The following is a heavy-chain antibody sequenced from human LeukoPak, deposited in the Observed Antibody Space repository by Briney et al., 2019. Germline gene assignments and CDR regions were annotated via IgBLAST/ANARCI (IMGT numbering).Heavy chain of an antibody. CDR3: ARVLPSDY. CDR2: INPNSGDT. Sequence: ASVKVSCKASGYTFTGYYIHWVRQAPGQGLEWMGWINPNSGDTNYAQKFQGRVTMTRDTAISTAYMDLSRLRSDDTALYYCARVLPSDYWGQGTLVTVSS. D-gene: IGHD1-26*01. V-gene: IGHV1-2*02. J-gene: IGHJ4*02. CDR1: GYTFTGYY.